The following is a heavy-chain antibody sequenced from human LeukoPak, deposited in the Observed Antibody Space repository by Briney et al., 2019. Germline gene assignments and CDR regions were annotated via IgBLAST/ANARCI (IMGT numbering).Heavy chain of an antibody. D-gene: IGHD6-19*01. J-gene: IGHJ6*03. Sequence: GASVKVSCKASGYTFTSYGINWVRQAPGQGLEWMGWISAYNGNTNYAQKLQGRVTMTTDTSTSTAYMELRSLRSDDTAVYYCATIAVAGKSPYYYYYMDVWGKGTTVTVSS. V-gene: IGHV1-18*01. CDR2: ISAYNGNT. CDR3: ATIAVAGKSPYYYYYMDV. CDR1: GYTFTSYG.